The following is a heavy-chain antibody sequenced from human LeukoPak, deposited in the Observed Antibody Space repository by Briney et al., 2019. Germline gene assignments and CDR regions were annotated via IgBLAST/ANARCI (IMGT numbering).Heavy chain of an antibody. J-gene: IGHJ4*02. Sequence: SETLSLTCTVSGYSISIGYYWGWIRQPPGKGLEWIGSIYHSGSTYYNPSLKSRVTISVDTSKNQFSLQLNSVTPEDTAVYYCARLAILGSNFDSWGQGTLVTVSS. V-gene: IGHV4-38-2*02. D-gene: IGHD1-26*01. CDR3: ARLAILGSNFDS. CDR1: GYSISIGYY. CDR2: IYHSGST.